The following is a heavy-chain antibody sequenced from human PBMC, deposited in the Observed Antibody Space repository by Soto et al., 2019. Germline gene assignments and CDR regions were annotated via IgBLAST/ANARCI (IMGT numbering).Heavy chain of an antibody. Sequence: GASVKVSCKASGYTFTSYGISWVRQAPGQGLEWMGWISAYNGNTNYAQKLQGRVTMTTDTSTSTAYMELRSLRSDDTAVYYCARDESAAGTNWFDPWGQGTLVTVSS. J-gene: IGHJ5*02. CDR1: GYTFTSYG. CDR2: ISAYNGNT. V-gene: IGHV1-18*01. D-gene: IGHD6-13*01. CDR3: ARDESAAGTNWFDP.